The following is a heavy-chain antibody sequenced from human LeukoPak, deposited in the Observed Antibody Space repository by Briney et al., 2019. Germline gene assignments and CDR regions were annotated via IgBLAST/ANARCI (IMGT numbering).Heavy chain of an antibody. CDR1: GGSIHSTNW. Sequence: SETLSLTCDVSGGSIHSTNWWSWVRPPPGKGVEWIGEIHHDGRINYNPSLKSRVTLSVDTSKNQFSLKLSSVTAADTAVYSCARGGFREFDSWGQGTLVIVSS. CDR3: ARGGFREFDS. J-gene: IGHJ4*02. D-gene: IGHD3-10*01. CDR2: IHHDGRI. V-gene: IGHV4/OR15-8*01.